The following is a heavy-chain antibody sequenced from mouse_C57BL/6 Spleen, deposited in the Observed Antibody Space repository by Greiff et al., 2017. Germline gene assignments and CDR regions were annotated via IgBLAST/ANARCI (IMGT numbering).Heavy chain of an antibody. CDR2: IDPSDSET. V-gene: IGHV1-52*01. Sequence: QVQLQQPGAELVRPGSSVKLSCKASGYTFTSYWMHWVKQRPIQGLEWIGNIDPSDSETHYNQKFKDKATLTVDKSSSTAYMQLSSLTSEDSAVYYCARYYYGSSYVGYFDVWGTGTTVTVSS. D-gene: IGHD1-1*01. CDR3: ARYYYGSSYVGYFDV. J-gene: IGHJ1*03. CDR1: GYTFTSYW.